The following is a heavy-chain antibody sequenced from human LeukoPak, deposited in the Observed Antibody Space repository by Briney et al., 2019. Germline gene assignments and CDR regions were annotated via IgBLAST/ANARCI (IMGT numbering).Heavy chain of an antibody. D-gene: IGHD3-10*01. CDR1: GGSISSGSYY. V-gene: IGHV4-61*02. CDR3: ARDHWGVVDY. J-gene: IGHJ4*02. CDR2: IYTSGST. Sequence: PSETLSLTCTVSGGSISSGSYYWSWIRQPAGKGLEWIGRIYTSGSTNYNPSLKSRVTISVDTSKNQFSLRLSSVTAADTAVYYCARDHWGVVDYWGQGTLVTVSS.